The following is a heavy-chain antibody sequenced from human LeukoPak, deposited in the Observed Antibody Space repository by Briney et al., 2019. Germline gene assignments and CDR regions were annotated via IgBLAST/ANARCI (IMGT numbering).Heavy chain of an antibody. V-gene: IGHV1-8*01. CDR2: MNPNSGNT. CDR3: ARVEGSSYRYFFDY. D-gene: IGHD2-15*01. CDR1: GYTFPSYD. J-gene: IGHJ4*02. Sequence: ASVKVSCKASGYTFPSYDFNWVRQATGQGLEWMGWMNPNSGNTGYAQKFQGRVTMTRDTSISTAYMELSRLSSDDTAVYYCARVEGSSYRYFFDYWGQGTLVTVSS.